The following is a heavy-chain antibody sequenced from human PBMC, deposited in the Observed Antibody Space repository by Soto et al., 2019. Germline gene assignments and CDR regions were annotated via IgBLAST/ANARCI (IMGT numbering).Heavy chain of an antibody. J-gene: IGHJ3*02. CDR1: GFTFSSYW. D-gene: IGHD3-22*01. V-gene: IGHV3-7*01. CDR3: ARDNGFPRPYDYDCSGTGGAFES. Sequence: GGSLRLSCVASGFTFSSYWMSWVRQAPGKGLEWVANIKQDGSEKYYVDSVKGRFTISRDNAKNSLYLQMNSLRAEDTAVYYCARDNGFPRPYDYDCSGTGGAFESWGQGTMVTV. CDR2: IKQDGSEK.